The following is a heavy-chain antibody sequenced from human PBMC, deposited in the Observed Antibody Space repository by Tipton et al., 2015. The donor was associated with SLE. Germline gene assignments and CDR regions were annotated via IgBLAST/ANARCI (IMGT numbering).Heavy chain of an antibody. CDR1: GFTFSSYG. D-gene: IGHD7-27*01. J-gene: IGHJ4*02. CDR3: ARVTTNWGRGGGYYLDL. V-gene: IGHV3-33*01. CDR2: IWYDGSNK. Sequence: RSLRLSCAASGFTFSSYGMHWVRQAPGKGLEWVAVIWYDGSNKYYADSVKGRFTISRDNSKNTLYLQMNSLRAEDTAVYYCARVTTNWGRGGGYYLDLWGQGTLVTVSS.